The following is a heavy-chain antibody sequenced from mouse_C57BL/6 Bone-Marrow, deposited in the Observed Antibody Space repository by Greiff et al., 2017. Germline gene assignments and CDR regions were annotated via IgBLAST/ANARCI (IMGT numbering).Heavy chain of an antibody. CDR2: ITPGSGGT. D-gene: IGHD2-13*01. V-gene: IGHV1-54*01. CDR1: GYAFTNYL. J-gene: IGHJ3*01. CDR3: AISKVCDSLFAY. Sequence: VQLQQSGAELVRPGTSVKVSCKASGYAFTNYLIEWVKQGPGQGLEWIGGITPGSGGTYYNEKFKGKATLTADKSSRTADLQLRSLTFVYSAVYFCAISKVCDSLFAYWGQGTLVTVSA.